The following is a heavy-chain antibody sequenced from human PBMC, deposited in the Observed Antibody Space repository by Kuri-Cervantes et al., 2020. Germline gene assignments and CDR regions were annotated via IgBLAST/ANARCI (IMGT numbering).Heavy chain of an antibody. CDR2: INPNSGGT. Sequence: ASVKVSCKASGYTFTGYYMHWVRQAPGQGLEWMGWINPNSGGTNYAQKFQGRVTMTRDTSISTAYMELSRLRSDDTAVYYCARGGEGLLWFWETHYYYGMDVWGQGTTVTVSS. CDR1: GYTFTGYY. V-gene: IGHV1-2*02. CDR3: ARGGEGLLWFWETHYYYGMDV. J-gene: IGHJ6*02. D-gene: IGHD3-10*01.